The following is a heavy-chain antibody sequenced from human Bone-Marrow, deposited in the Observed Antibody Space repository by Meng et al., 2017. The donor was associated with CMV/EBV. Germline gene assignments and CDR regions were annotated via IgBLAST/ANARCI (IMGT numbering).Heavy chain of an antibody. V-gene: IGHV3-7*01. J-gene: IGHJ6*02. CDR1: RFSFIKCA. CDR2: IKQDGSEK. CDR3: ARGDFPGTYYDFWSGYYNRGNYYYGMDV. D-gene: IGHD3-3*01. Sequence: GESLKISCAASRFSFIKCAMTWVRQAPGKGLEWVANIKQDGSEKYYVDSVKGRFTISRDNAKNSLYLQMNSLRAEDTAVYYCARGDFPGTYYDFWSGYYNRGNYYYGMDVWGQGTTVTVSS.